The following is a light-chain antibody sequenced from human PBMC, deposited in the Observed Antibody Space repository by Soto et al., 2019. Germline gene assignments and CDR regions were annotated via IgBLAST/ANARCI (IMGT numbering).Light chain of an antibody. CDR2: GAS. J-gene: IGKJ5*01. CDR3: QQYGNSPQVT. Sequence: VITQSPATLSVSPGERSTLSCRASQTTNNNVAWYQLKDGQVPRLVIYGASTRATDIPARFSGSGSGTEFTLTISSLQSEDFAVYYCQQYGNSPQVTFGQGTRLEIK. CDR1: QTTNNN. V-gene: IGKV3-15*01.